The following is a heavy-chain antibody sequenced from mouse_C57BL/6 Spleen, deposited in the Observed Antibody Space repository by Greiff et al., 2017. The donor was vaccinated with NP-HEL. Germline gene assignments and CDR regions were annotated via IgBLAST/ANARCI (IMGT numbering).Heavy chain of an antibody. CDR1: GYTFTSYW. Sequence: QVQLKQPGTELVKPGASVKLSCKASGYTFTSYWMHWVKQRPGQGLEWIGNINPSNGGTNYNEKFKSKATLTVDKSSSTAYMQLSSLTSEDSAVYYCARGLLRPDLYWYFDVWGTGTTVTASS. V-gene: IGHV1-53*01. CDR3: ARGLLRPDLYWYFDV. CDR2: INPSNGGT. J-gene: IGHJ1*03. D-gene: IGHD1-2*01.